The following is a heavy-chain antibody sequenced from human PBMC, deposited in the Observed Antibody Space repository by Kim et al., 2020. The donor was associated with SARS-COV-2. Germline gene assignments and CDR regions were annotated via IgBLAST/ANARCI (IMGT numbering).Heavy chain of an antibody. CDR2: ISHDGSNS. D-gene: IGHD3-22*01. V-gene: IGHV3-33*05. CDR3: TTWRGSYDKSYFDY. Sequence: GGSLRLSCATSGFTFRNYGMQWVRQAPGKGLEWVTVISHDGSNSYYADSVKGRFTISRDDSKKTLYLQMNSLRAEDTATYYCTTWRGSYDKSYFDYWGQG. J-gene: IGHJ4*02. CDR1: GFTFRNYG.